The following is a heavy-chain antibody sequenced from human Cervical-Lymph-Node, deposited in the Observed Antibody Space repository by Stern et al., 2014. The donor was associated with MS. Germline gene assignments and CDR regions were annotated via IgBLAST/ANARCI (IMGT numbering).Heavy chain of an antibody. D-gene: IGHD3-22*01. J-gene: IGHJ4*02. CDR3: ARLSYYYDSSGLDY. V-gene: IGHV3-21*01. CDR2: ISSSSSYI. CDR1: GFTFSSYS. Sequence: EVQLLESGGGLVKPGGSLRLSCPASGFTFSSYSMKCVRQAPGKELEWGSSISSSSSYIYYADSVKGRFTISRDNAKNSLYLQMNSLRAEDTAVYYCARLSYYYDSSGLDYWGQGTLVTVSS.